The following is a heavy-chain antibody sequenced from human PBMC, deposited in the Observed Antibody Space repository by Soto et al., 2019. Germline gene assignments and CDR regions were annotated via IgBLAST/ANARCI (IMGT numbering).Heavy chain of an antibody. V-gene: IGHV3-33*01. Sequence: QVQLVESGGGVAQPGRSLRLSCAASGFTFSNYGMHWVRQAPGKGLEWVAVTWYDGSHKYYADSVRGRFTISRDNSKNTLYLQMNSLRVEDTAVYYCARDIGSSQGGPQHWGQGTLVTVSS. D-gene: IGHD6-13*01. CDR1: GFTFSNYG. J-gene: IGHJ1*01. CDR2: TWYDGSHK. CDR3: ARDIGSSQGGPQH.